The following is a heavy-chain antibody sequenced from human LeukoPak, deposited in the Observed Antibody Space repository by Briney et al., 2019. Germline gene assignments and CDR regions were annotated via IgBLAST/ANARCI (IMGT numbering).Heavy chain of an antibody. D-gene: IGHD6-13*01. CDR1: GGSISSYY. CDR3: ARTPGIAAAGSTPPFDY. Sequence: PSETLSLTCTVSGGSISSYYWSWIRQPPAKGLDWMGYIYYSGSTNYNPSLKSQVTISVDTSKNQFSLKLSSVTAADTAVYYCARTPGIAAAGSTPPFDYWGQGTLVTVSS. V-gene: IGHV4-59*08. J-gene: IGHJ4*02. CDR2: IYYSGST.